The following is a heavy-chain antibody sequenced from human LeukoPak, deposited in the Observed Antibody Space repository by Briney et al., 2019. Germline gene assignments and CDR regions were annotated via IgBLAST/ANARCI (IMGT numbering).Heavy chain of an antibody. J-gene: IGHJ4*02. D-gene: IGHD6-6*01. CDR2: MYHSGST. CDR3: ARESSSSYFDY. CDR1: GYSISSAYY. V-gene: IGHV4-38-2*02. Sequence: SETLSLTCSVSGYSISSAYYWGWIRQPPGKGLEWIGTMYHSGSTNYNPSLKSRVTISVDTSKNQFSLKLSSVTAADTAVYYCARESSSSYFDYWGQGTLVTVSS.